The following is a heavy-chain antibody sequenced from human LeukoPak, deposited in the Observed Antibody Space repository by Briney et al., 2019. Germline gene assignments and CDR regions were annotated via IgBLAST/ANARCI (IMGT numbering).Heavy chain of an antibody. CDR3: TRDMQGSRLYLVGSQND. CDR2: ISGSGGSK. V-gene: IGHV3-23*01. CDR1: GFTFSSYA. Sequence: GGSLRLSCAASGFTFSSYAMSWVRQAPGKGLEWDSAISGSGGSKYYADSVKGRFTISRDNAMNTLYLQMNSLRAEDSALYYCTRDMQGSRLYLVGSQNDWGQGTLVTVSS. D-gene: IGHD1-26*01. J-gene: IGHJ4*02.